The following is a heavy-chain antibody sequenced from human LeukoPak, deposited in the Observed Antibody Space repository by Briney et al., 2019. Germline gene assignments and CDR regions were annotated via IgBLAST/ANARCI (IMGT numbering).Heavy chain of an antibody. J-gene: IGHJ4*02. CDR3: AKSDLAYYYDSSGYGIFGY. CDR2: ISGSGGST. Sequence: GGSLRLSCAASGFTFSSYAMSWVRQAPGEGLEWVSAISGSGGSTYYADSVKGRFTISRDNSKNTLYLQMNSLRAEDTAVYYCAKSDLAYYYDSSGYGIFGYWGQGTLVTVSS. D-gene: IGHD3-22*01. CDR1: GFTFSSYA. V-gene: IGHV3-23*01.